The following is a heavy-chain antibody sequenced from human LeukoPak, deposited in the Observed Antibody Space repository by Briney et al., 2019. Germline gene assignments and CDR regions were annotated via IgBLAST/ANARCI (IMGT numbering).Heavy chain of an antibody. CDR3: AKDWGYTTMVSYYFDH. CDR1: GFTFSGYG. CDR2: IWYDGNNK. D-gene: IGHD5-18*01. Sequence: GGSLRLSCAASGFTFSGYGMHWVRQAPDKGLEWVAVIWYDGNNKYYADSVKGRFTISRDNSKNTLYLQMNSLRAEDTAVYYCAKDWGYTTMVSYYFDHWGQGALVTVSS. J-gene: IGHJ4*02. V-gene: IGHV3-33*06.